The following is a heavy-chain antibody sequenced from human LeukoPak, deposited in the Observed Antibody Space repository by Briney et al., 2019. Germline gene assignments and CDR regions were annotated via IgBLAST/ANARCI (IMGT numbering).Heavy chain of an antibody. V-gene: IGHV3-23*01. CDR2: VSGSGGHT. Sequence: GGSLRLSCAASGFTFSSYAMAWVRQAPGKGLEWVSGVSGSGGHTDYSDSVRGRFTISRDNSDNTVNLQLDSLRAEDTALYYCAKVRRRDSKSPGDARVDYWGQGTLVTVSS. CDR1: GFTFSSYA. CDR3: AKVRRRDSKSPGDARVDY. J-gene: IGHJ4*02.